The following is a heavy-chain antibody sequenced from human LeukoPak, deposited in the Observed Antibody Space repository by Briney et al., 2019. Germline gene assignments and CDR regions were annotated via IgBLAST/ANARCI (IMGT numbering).Heavy chain of an antibody. CDR2: IIPIFGTA. V-gene: IGHV1-69*13. CDR3: ARDGSSLYTDHSSGWYVN. Sequence: SVKVSCKASGGTFSSYAISWVRQAPGRGLEWMGGIIPIFGTANYAQKFQGRVTITADESTSTVYMELSSLRSEDTAVYYCARDGSSLYTDHSSGWYVNWGQGTLVTVSS. D-gene: IGHD6-19*01. J-gene: IGHJ4*02. CDR1: GGTFSSYA.